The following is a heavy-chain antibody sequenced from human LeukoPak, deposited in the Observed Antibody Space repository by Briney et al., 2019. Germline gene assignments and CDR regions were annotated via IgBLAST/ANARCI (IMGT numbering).Heavy chain of an antibody. V-gene: IGHV4-30-4*08. CDR2: IYYSGST. CDR1: GFTVSSNY. J-gene: IGHJ3*02. CDR3: ARADGGAFDI. D-gene: IGHD3-3*01. Sequence: LRLSCAASGFTVSSNYMSWVRQAPGKGLEWIGYIYYSGSTYYNPSLKSRVTISVDTSKNRFSLKLSSVTAADTAVYYCARADGGAFDIWGQGTMVTVSS.